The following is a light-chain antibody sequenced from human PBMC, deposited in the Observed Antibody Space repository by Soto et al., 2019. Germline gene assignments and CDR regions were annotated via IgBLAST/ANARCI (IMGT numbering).Light chain of an antibody. CDR3: QHYNNWPIT. Sequence: EIVMTQSPATLSVSPGERATLSCRASQSVSSNLAWYQQKPGQAPRLLIYGASTRATGIPARFSGSGSGTEFTLTISSLQSEDFAVYHCQHYNNWPITFGQGTRLEIK. CDR1: QSVSSN. J-gene: IGKJ5*01. V-gene: IGKV3-15*01. CDR2: GAS.